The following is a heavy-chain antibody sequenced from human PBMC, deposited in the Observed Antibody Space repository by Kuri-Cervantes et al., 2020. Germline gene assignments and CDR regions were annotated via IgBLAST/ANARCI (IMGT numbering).Heavy chain of an antibody. D-gene: IGHD3-16*02. CDR1: GGSISGYY. J-gene: IGHJ2*01. V-gene: IGHV4-59*01. CDR2: IYYSGST. CDR3: ARDNGNWYFDL. Sequence: GSLRLSCSVSGGSISGYYWSWIRQPPGKGLEYIGYIYYSGSTNYNPSPKSRVIISVDTSKNQFSLKLSSVTAADTAVYYCARDNGNWYFDLWGRGTLVTVSS.